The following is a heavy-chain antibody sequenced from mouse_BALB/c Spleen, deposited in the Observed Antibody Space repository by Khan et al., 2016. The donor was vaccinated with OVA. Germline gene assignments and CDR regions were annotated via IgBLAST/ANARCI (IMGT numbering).Heavy chain of an antibody. V-gene: IGHV2-9*02. D-gene: IGHD1-3*01. Sequence: QVQLKESGPGLVAPSQSLSITCTVSGFSLTSYGVHWVRQPPGKGLEWLGVIWAGGSTNYNSALMSRLSISKDNSKSQVVLKMNRRQADDAAMYYCARLEDIWGQGTTLTVSS. CDR3: ARLEDI. CDR2: IWAGGST. J-gene: IGHJ2*01. CDR1: GFSLTSYG.